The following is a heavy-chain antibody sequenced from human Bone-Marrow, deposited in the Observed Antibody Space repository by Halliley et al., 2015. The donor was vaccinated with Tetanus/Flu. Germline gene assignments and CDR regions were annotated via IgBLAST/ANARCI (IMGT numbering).Heavy chain of an antibody. D-gene: IGHD3-9*01. V-gene: IGHV3-53*01. CDR2: GTT. Sequence: GTTYYSDSVKGRFTISRDNPKNTLYLQMNCLRVEDTAIYYWVRDLEVTSHYYNGMDVCGQGTTVPVSS. J-gene: IGHJ6*02. CDR3: VRDLEVTSHYYNGMDV.